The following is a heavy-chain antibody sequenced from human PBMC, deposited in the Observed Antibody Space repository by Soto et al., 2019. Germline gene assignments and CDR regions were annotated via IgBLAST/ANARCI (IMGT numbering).Heavy chain of an antibody. CDR2: ISWNSGSI. D-gene: IGHD3-3*01. CDR1: GFTFDDYA. V-gene: IGHV3-9*01. CDR3: AKQSPHDFWSGYYLDY. Sequence: EVQLVESGGGLVKPGRSLRLSCAASGFTFDDYAMHWVRQDPGTGMEWVSGISWNSGSIGYADSVKGRFTISRDNAKNSLYLQMNSLIAEDTALYYCAKQSPHDFWSGYYLDYWGHGTLVTVSS. J-gene: IGHJ4*01.